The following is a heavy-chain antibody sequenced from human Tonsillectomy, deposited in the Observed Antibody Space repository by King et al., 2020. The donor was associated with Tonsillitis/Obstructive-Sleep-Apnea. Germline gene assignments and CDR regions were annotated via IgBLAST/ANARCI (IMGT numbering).Heavy chain of an antibody. CDR2: ISFDGTYK. CDR3: ARDTALDAFDI. Sequence: VQLVESGGGVVQPGRALRLSCAASGFTFRSYAMHWVRPAPGKGLEWVAVISFDGTYKYYTDSVKGRFTISRDNSKNTLYLQMNSLRAEDTAVYYCARDTALDAFDIWGQGTMVTVSS. D-gene: IGHD5-18*01. J-gene: IGHJ3*02. V-gene: IGHV3-30*04. CDR1: GFTFRSYA.